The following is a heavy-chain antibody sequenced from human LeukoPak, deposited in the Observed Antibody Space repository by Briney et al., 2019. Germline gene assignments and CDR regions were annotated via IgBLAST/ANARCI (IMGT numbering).Heavy chain of an antibody. Sequence: PGGSLRLSCAASGFTFTSYAMSWIRQAPGKGLDGVSAISGGGEDTYYPDSVKGRFTISRDNSKKTLYLQMNSLRAEDTAIYYCAKPRAMTTGVGRYFDLWGRGTLVTVSS. CDR2: ISGGGEDT. D-gene: IGHD1-1*01. CDR1: GFTFTSYA. CDR3: AKPRAMTTGVGRYFDL. V-gene: IGHV3-23*01. J-gene: IGHJ2*01.